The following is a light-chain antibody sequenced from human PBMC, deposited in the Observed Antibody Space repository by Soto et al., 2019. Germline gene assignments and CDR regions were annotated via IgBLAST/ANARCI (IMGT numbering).Light chain of an antibody. J-gene: IGKJ1*01. CDR3: QHYNSYSEA. CDR2: KAS. CDR1: QTISSW. Sequence: DIQMTQSPSTLSGSVGDRVTITCRASQTISSWLAWYQQKPGKAPKLLIYKASTLTSGVPSRFSGSGSGTEFTLTINSLQPDDFATYYCQHYNSYSEAFGQGTKVELK. V-gene: IGKV1-5*03.